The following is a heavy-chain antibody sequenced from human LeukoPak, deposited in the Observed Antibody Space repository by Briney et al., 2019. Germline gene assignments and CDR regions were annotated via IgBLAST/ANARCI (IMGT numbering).Heavy chain of an antibody. CDR3: ARIELTLAEEAFDI. Sequence: GGSLRLSCAASGFTFSSYEMNGVRQAPGKGLEWVSYISSSGSTIYYADSVKGRFTISRDNAKNSLYLQMNSLRAEDTAVYYCARIELTLAEEAFDIWGQGTMVTVSS. D-gene: IGHD1-26*01. CDR1: GFTFSSYE. J-gene: IGHJ3*02. V-gene: IGHV3-48*03. CDR2: ISSSGSTI.